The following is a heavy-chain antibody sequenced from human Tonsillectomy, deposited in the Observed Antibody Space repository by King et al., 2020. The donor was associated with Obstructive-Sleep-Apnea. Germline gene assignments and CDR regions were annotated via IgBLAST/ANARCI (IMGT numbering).Heavy chain of an antibody. D-gene: IGHD2-2*01. CDR3: ARDRDCSSTSCYDYYYYGMDV. CDR2: TYYRSKWFN. V-gene: IGHV6-1*01. Sequence: VQLQQSGPGLVKPSQTLSLPCAISGDSVSTNSAAWNWIRQSPSRGLEWLGRTYYRSKWFNDYALSVKSRITINSDTSKNQFSLHLNSVTPEDTAVYYCARDRDCSSTSCYDYYYYGMDVWGQGTTVTVSS. CDR1: GDSVSTNSAA. J-gene: IGHJ6*02.